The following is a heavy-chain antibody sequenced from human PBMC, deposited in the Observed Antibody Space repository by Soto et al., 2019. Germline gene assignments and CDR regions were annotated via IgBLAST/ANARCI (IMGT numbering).Heavy chain of an antibody. J-gene: IGHJ4*02. CDR1: GYNFAGYW. CDR2: IYPSDSDT. CDR3: ARGGVSTRTFDY. Sequence: GESLKISCKGSGYNFAGYWIAWVRQMPGKGLELMGIIYPSDSDTRYRPSFQGQVTISADKSISSAYLQWSSLRASDTAMYYCARGGVSTRTFDYWGQGTPVTVSS. V-gene: IGHV5-51*01. D-gene: IGHD3-3*01.